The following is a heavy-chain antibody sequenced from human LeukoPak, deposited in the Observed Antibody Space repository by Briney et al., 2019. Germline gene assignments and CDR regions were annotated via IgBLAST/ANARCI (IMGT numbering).Heavy chain of an antibody. CDR1: GGSISSYY. CDR2: IYYSGST. CDR3: ARDLATAATADRAFDI. V-gene: IGHV4-59*01. J-gene: IGHJ3*02. Sequence: SETLSLTCTVSGGSISSYYWSWVRQPPGKGLEWIGYIYYSGSTNYNPSLKNRVTISVDTSKNQFSLKLGSVTAADTAVYYCARDLATAATADRAFDIWGQGTMVTVSS. D-gene: IGHD6-13*01.